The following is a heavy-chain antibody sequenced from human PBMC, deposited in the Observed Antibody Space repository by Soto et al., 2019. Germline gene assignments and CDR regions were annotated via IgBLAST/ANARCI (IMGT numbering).Heavy chain of an antibody. CDR1: GFTFSSYA. CDR2: ISGNSGST. D-gene: IGHD3-22*01. J-gene: IGHJ4*02. V-gene: IGHV3-23*01. Sequence: GGSLRLSCAASGFTFSSYAMSWVRQAPGKGLEWVSGISGNSGSTYYADSVKGRFTISRDTSKNTLYLQMNSLRAEDTAVYYCGPGDYYYTSGFYLAYWGQGTLVTVSS. CDR3: GPGDYYYTSGFYLAY.